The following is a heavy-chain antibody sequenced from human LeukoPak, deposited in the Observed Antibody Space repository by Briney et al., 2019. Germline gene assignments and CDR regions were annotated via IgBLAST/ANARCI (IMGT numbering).Heavy chain of an antibody. CDR3: AKGRAAAGFYYFDY. CDR1: GFTFSSYG. V-gene: IGHV3-30*18. D-gene: IGHD6-13*01. CDR2: ISYDGSNK. J-gene: IGHJ4*02. Sequence: GGSLRLSCAASGFTFSSYGMHRVRQAPGKGLEWVAVISYDGSNKYYADSVKGRFTISRDNSKNTLYLQMNSLRAEDTAVYYCAKGRAAAGFYYFDYWGQGTLVTVSS.